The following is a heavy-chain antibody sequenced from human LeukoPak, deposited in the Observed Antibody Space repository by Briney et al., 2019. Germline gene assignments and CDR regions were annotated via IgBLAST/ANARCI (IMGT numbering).Heavy chain of an antibody. Sequence: GASVKVSCKASGYTFTGYYMHWVRQAPGQGLEWMGWINPNSGDTHYAQKFQGRVTMTRDTSTSTAYMELSRLRSDDTAVYYCARGVAGVYFYYYMDVWGKGTTVTVSS. V-gene: IGHV1-2*02. CDR1: GYTFTGYY. D-gene: IGHD1-14*01. CDR3: ARGVAGVYFYYYMDV. CDR2: INPNSGDT. J-gene: IGHJ6*03.